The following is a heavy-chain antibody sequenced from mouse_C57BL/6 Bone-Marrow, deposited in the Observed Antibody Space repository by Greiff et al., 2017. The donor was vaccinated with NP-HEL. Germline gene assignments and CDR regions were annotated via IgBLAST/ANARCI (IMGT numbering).Heavy chain of an antibody. J-gene: IGHJ2*01. V-gene: IGHV1-18*01. Sequence: VHVKQSGPELVKPGASVKIPCKASGYTFTDYNMDWVKQSHGKSLEWIGDINPNNGGTIYNQKFKGKATLTVDKSSSTAYMELRSLTSEDTAVYYCARKGPITTFFDYWGQGTTLTVSS. CDR1: GYTFTDYN. CDR2: INPNNGGT. CDR3: ARKGPITTFFDY. D-gene: IGHD1-1*01.